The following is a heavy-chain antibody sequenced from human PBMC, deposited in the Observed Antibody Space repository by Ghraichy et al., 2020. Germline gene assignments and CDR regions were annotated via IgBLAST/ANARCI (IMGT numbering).Heavy chain of an antibody. J-gene: IGHJ4*02. CDR2: IRSKTYGGTT. V-gene: IGHV3-49*03. Sequence: GGYLRLSCAASGFTFGDYGMSWFRQAPGKGLEWVGFIRSKTYGGTTEYAASVKGRFTISRDDSKSIAYLQMNSLKTADTAVYYCTRAQLPVAGPYTDYWGQGTLVTVSS. CDR1: GFTFGDYG. D-gene: IGHD6-19*01. CDR3: TRAQLPVAGPYTDY.